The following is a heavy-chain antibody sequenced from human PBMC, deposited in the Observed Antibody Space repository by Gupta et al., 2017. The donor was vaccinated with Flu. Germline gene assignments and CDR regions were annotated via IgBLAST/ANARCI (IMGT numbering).Heavy chain of an antibody. Sequence: QVQLVESGGGLVKPGGSLRLSCAASGFTFTDYHMSWIRQAPGKGLEWISHISTSGNTIYYADSVKGRFAISRDNAKNSLYLQMNSLRDGDTAVYYCVRDRLGSGWFDLWGQGTLVTVSP. CDR1: GFTFTDYH. CDR2: ISTSGNTI. V-gene: IGHV3-11*01. J-gene: IGHJ5*02. CDR3: VRDRLGSGWFDL. D-gene: IGHD1-26*01.